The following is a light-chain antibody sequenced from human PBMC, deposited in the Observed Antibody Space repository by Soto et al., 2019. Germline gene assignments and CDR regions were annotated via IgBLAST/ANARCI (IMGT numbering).Light chain of an antibody. J-gene: IGKJ4*01. Sequence: DIQMTQSPSTLSASVGDRVTITCRASQSISSWLAWYQQKPGKAPKLLIYDASSLESGVPSRFSGSGSGTEFTLTISSLQPDDFAVYFCQQYSIWPLAFGGGTKVDIK. V-gene: IGKV1-5*01. CDR3: QQYSIWPLA. CDR2: DAS. CDR1: QSISSW.